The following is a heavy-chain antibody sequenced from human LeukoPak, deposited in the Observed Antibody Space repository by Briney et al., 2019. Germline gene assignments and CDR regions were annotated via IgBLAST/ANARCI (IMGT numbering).Heavy chain of an antibody. J-gene: IGHJ4*02. CDR3: ARGSPYYYDSSGHDY. V-gene: IGHV1-69*10. Sequence: ASVKVSCKASGGPFSSYAFTWVRQAPGQGLEWMGGIIPLLGTTIYAQKFQGRVTMTEDTSTDTAYMELSSLRSEDTAVYYCARGSPYYYDSSGHDYWGQGTLVTVSS. CDR1: GGPFSSYA. D-gene: IGHD3-22*01. CDR2: IIPLLGTT.